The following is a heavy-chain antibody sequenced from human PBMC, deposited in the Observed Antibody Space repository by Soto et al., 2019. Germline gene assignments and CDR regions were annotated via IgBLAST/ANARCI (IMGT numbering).Heavy chain of an antibody. D-gene: IGHD3-9*01. J-gene: IGHJ3*02. CDR1: GYTFTSYG. CDR3: ARNIRYFDWLLPTYDAFDI. Sequence: GASVKVSCKASGYTFTSYGICWVRQAPGQGLEWMGWISAYNGNTNYAQKLQGRVTMTTDTSTSTAYMELRSLRSDDTAVYYCARNIRYFDWLLPTYDAFDIWGQGTMVTVSS. CDR2: ISAYNGNT. V-gene: IGHV1-18*01.